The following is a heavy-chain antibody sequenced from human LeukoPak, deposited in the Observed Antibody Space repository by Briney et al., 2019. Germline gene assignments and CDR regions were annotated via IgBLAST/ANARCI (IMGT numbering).Heavy chain of an antibody. CDR3: AKDGVGATIGYFDY. CDR2: ISWDGGST. CDR1: GFTVSSNY. V-gene: IGHV3-43*01. D-gene: IGHD1-26*01. Sequence: GGSLRLSCAASGFTVSSNYMSWVRQAPGKGLEWVSLISWDGGSTYYADSVKGRFTISRDNSKNSLYLQMNSLRTEDTALYYCAKDGVGATIGYFDYWGQGTLVTVSS. J-gene: IGHJ4*02.